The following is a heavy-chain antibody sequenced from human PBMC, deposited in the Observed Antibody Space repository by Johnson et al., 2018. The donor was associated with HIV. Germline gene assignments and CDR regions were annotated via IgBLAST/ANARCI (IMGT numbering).Heavy chain of an antibody. Sequence: QVQLVESGGGVVQPGRSLRLSCAASGFTFSSYGMHWVRQAPGKGLEWVAVIWYDGSNKYYADSVKGRFTFSRDNSKNTLFLQMNRLRAEDTAGYYCAKDLYSSSWTNDAFDIWGQGTMVTVSS. CDR3: AKDLYSSSWTNDAFDI. CDR1: GFTFSSYG. D-gene: IGHD6-13*01. V-gene: IGHV3-33*06. CDR2: IWYDGSNK. J-gene: IGHJ3*02.